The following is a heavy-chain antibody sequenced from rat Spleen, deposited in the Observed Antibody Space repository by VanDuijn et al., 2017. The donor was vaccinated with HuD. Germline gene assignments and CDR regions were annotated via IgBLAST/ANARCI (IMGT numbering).Heavy chain of an antibody. J-gene: IGHJ2*01. Sequence: EVQLVESGGGLVQPGKSLQLSCAASGFIFGDYAMAWVRQAPTKGLEWVASISTGGGNTYYRDSVKGRFTISRDNAKSTLYLQMDSLRSEDTATYYCARRHYGYTDYFDYWGQGVMVTVSS. V-gene: IGHV5S23*01. CDR3: ARRHYGYTDYFDY. CDR2: ISTGGGNT. CDR1: GFIFGDYA. D-gene: IGHD1-6*01.